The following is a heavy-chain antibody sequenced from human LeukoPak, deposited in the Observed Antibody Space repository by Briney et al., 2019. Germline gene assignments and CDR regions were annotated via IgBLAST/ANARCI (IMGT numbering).Heavy chain of an antibody. Sequence: ASVKVPCKASGGTFSSYAISWVRQAPGQGLEWMGRIIPIFGTANYAQKFQGRVTITTDESTSTAYMELSSLRSEDTAVYYCARDGITGTTGEGVWGQGTLVTVSS. J-gene: IGHJ4*02. CDR2: IIPIFGTA. CDR1: GGTFSSYA. CDR3: ARDGITGTTGEGV. D-gene: IGHD1-7*01. V-gene: IGHV1-69*05.